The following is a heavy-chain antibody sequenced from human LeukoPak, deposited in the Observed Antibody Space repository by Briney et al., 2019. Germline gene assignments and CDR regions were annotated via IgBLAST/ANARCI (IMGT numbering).Heavy chain of an antibody. CDR3: ARADLEWYLDL. J-gene: IGHJ2*01. CDR1: GFMFNAYW. Sequence: GGSLRLSCTGSGFMFNAYWMSWVRKAPGMGLEWVGKIRQDGGEIFYVDSVRGRFTISRDNAKNSVYLQLNSLRAEDTAVYYCARADLEWYLDLWGRGTLVAVSS. V-gene: IGHV3-7*01. CDR2: IRQDGGEI.